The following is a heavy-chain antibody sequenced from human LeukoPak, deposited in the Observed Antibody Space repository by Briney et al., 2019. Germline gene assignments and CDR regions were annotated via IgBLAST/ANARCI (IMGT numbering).Heavy chain of an antibody. CDR3: ASGGNPDAFDI. CDR1: GFTFSSYG. V-gene: IGHV3-7*03. D-gene: IGHD1-14*01. CDR2: IKQDGSEK. Sequence: GGSLRLSCAASGFTFSSYGMHWVRQAPGKGLERVANIKQDGSEKYYVDSVKGRFTISRDNAKNSLYLQMNSLRAEDTAVYYCASGGNPDAFDIWGQGTMVTVSS. J-gene: IGHJ3*02.